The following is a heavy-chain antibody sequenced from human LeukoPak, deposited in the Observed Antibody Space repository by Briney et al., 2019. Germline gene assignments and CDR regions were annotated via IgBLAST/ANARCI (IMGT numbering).Heavy chain of an antibody. V-gene: IGHV3-23*01. CDR1: GFTFSSYA. D-gene: IGHD3-3*01. CDR3: AKDPYYDFWSAYPPDY. J-gene: IGHJ4*02. CDR2: LSGSGGSP. Sequence: GGSLRLSCAASGFTFSSYAMSWVRQAPGKGLEWVSSLSGSGGSPNYANSVKGRFTISRDNSKNTLYLQMSSLRAEDTAAYYCAKDPYYDFWSAYPPDYWGQGTLVTVSS.